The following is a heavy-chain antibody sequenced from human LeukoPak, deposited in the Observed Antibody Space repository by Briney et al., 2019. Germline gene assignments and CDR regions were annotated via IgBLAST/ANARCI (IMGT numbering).Heavy chain of an antibody. Sequence: GGSLTLSCEASGFTVATKCMNWVRQAPGKGLEWASILYSGDTTYYSDSVKGRFTVSRDSSKNTLYLHINSLRAEDTAVYYCARVGDHFHWYLDLWGRGALVTASS. V-gene: IGHV3-53*01. D-gene: IGHD3-3*02. CDR2: LYSGDTT. CDR1: GFTVATKC. CDR3: ARVGDHFHWYLDL. J-gene: IGHJ2*01.